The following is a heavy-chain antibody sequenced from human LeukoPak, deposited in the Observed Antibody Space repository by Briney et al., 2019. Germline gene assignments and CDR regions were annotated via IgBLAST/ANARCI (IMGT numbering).Heavy chain of an antibody. J-gene: IGHJ4*02. CDR3: ARGIAAADY. Sequence: SAPLSLTCAVYGGSFSGYYWSWIRQPPGKGLEWIGEINHSGSTNYNPSLKSRVTISVDTSKNQFSLKLSSVTAADTAVYYCARGIAAADYWGQGTLVTVSS. V-gene: IGHV4-34*01. CDR1: GGSFSGYY. CDR2: INHSGST. D-gene: IGHD6-13*01.